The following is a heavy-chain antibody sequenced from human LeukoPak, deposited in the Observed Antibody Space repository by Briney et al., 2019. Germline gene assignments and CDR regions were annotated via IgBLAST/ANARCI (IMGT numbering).Heavy chain of an antibody. CDR1: GLFFSTNW. CDR3: AKALYTPSGWFDP. D-gene: IGHD2-2*02. Sequence: GGSLRLSCAASGLFFSTNWMSWVRQAPGKGLEWVATIKPDGRDKYYVDSVKGRFTMSRDNGKNSVYLQMNSLRAEDTAVYYCAKALYTPSGWFDPWGQGTLVTVSS. CDR2: IKPDGRDK. V-gene: IGHV3-7*01. J-gene: IGHJ5*02.